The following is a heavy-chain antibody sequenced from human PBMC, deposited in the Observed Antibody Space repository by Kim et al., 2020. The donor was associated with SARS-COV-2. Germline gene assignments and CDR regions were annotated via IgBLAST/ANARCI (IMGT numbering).Heavy chain of an antibody. J-gene: IGHJ5*02. CDR3: ARATIFGVVIGGLDWFDP. CDR2: INHSGST. D-gene: IGHD3-3*01. Sequence: SETLSLTCAVYGGSFSGYYWSWIRQPPGKGLEWIGEINHSGSTNYNPSLKSRVTISVDTSKNQFSLKLSSVTAADTAVYYCARATIFGVVIGGLDWFDPWGQGTLVTVSS. V-gene: IGHV4-34*01. CDR1: GGSFSGYY.